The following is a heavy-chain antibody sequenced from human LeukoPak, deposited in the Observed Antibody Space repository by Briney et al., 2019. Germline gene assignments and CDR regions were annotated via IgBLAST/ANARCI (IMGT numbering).Heavy chain of an antibody. CDR2: IYSGGST. CDR3: ARDQEGRSCSGGTCYLGWSFDL. CDR1: GLIVSNNY. D-gene: IGHD2-15*01. J-gene: IGHJ2*01. V-gene: IGHV3-53*01. Sequence: GGSLRLSRAASGLIVSNNYMNWVRLAPGKGLEWVSIIYSGGSTHYADSVKGRFTVSRDNSKNTLYLQMNSLRAEDTAVYYCARDQEGRSCSGGTCYLGWSFDLWGRGTLVTVSS.